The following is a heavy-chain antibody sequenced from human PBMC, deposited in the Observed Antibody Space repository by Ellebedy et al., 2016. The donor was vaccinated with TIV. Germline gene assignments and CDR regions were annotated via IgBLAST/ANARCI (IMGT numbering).Heavy chain of an antibody. D-gene: IGHD3-16*02. CDR2: IYYSGST. Sequence: SETLSLTCTVSSGSISRSTYYWGWIRQPPGKGLEWIGSIYYSGSTYYNPSLKSRVTISVDTSKNQFSLKLSSVTAADTAVYYCARHLLHPNLRLGELSLNWYFDLWGRGTLVTVSS. CDR1: SGSISRSTYY. CDR3: ARHLLHPNLRLGELSLNWYFDL. J-gene: IGHJ2*01. V-gene: IGHV4-39*01.